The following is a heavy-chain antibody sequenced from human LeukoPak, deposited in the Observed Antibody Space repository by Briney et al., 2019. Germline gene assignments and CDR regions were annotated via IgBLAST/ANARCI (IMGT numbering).Heavy chain of an antibody. CDR1: VYTLTELS. Sequence: GASVKVSCKVSVYTLTELSMHWVRQAPGKGLEWMGGFDPEDGETIYAQKFQGRVTMTEDTSTDTAYMELSSLRSEDTAVYYCATVNYDSSGYSHYYYYMDVWGKGTTVTVSS. D-gene: IGHD3-22*01. CDR3: ATVNYDSSGYSHYYYYMDV. J-gene: IGHJ6*03. CDR2: FDPEDGET. V-gene: IGHV1-24*01.